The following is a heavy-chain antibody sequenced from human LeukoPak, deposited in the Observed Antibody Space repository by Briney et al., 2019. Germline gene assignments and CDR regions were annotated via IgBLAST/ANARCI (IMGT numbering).Heavy chain of an antibody. V-gene: IGHV3-74*01. CDR1: GFTFSSYW. J-gene: IGHJ4*02. CDR2: INSDGSTT. CDR3: ARRSSGSPPYYFDY. D-gene: IGHD1-26*01. Sequence: PGGSLRLSCAASGFTFSSYWMHWVRQASGKGLVWVSRINSDGSTTNYADYVKGRFTISRDNAKNTLYLQMNSLRAEDTAVYYCARRSSGSPPYYFDYWGQGTLVTVSS.